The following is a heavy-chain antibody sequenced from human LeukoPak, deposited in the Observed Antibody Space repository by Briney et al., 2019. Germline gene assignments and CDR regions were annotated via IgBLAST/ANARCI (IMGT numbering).Heavy chain of an antibody. V-gene: IGHV1-8*01. D-gene: IGHD3/OR15-3a*01. CDR1: GYTFTSYD. CDR3: ARALSWTTESYYYMDV. CDR2: MNPSSGNT. J-gene: IGHJ6*03. Sequence: AASVKASCKSSGYTFTSYDINWVRQATGQGLEWMGWMNPSSGNTGYAQKFQGRVIMTKNTSITTAYMDLSSLKSEDTAVYYCARALSWTTESYYYMDVWGKGTTVTVSS.